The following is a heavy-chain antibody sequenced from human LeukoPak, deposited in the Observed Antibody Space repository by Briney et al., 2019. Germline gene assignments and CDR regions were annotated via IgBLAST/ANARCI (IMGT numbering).Heavy chain of an antibody. Sequence: QSGGSLRLSCIASGFVFSRDNMNWVRQAPGKGVEWVAHISETIYYADAVQGRFTISIDNAKNSQYLQMSNLRVDDTATYYYLREAGRPNTFYFDSWGLGTPVTVSS. V-gene: IGHV3-48*04. CDR3: LREAGRPNTFYFDS. J-gene: IGHJ4*02. CDR2: ISETI. CDR1: GFVFSRDN. D-gene: IGHD3-16*01.